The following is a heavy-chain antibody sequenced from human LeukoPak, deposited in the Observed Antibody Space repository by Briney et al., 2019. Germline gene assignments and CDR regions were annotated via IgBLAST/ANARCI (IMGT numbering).Heavy chain of an antibody. J-gene: IGHJ4*02. CDR2: ISAGGGAT. CDR1: GFTFSTYG. D-gene: IGHD4-11*01. CDR3: AKLLSNTGRFLY. V-gene: IGHV3-23*01. Sequence: GGSLRLSCAASGFTFSTYGMAWVRQAPGKGLEWVSSISAGGGATYYADSVKGRFTISRDNSKNTLYLQMNSLRAEDTAVYYCAKLLSNTGRFLYWGQGTLVTVSS.